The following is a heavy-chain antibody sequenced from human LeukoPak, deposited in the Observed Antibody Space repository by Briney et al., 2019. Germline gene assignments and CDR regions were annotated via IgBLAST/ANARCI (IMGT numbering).Heavy chain of an antibody. D-gene: IGHD2-2*01. Sequence: GGSLRLSCAASGFIFNTYGMHWVRQAPGKGLEWVAFIGYDGGRKNYADSVKGRFSISRDNSKNSLFLQMSSLRAEDTAVYYCAKILFGCSSTSCYPYYYYYMDVWGKGTTVTVSS. CDR2: IGYDGGRK. J-gene: IGHJ6*03. V-gene: IGHV3-30*02. CDR1: GFIFNTYG. CDR3: AKILFGCSSTSCYPYYYYYMDV.